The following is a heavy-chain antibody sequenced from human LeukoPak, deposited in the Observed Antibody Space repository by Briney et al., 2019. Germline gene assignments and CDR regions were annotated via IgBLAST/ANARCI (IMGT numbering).Heavy chain of an antibody. D-gene: IGHD6-13*01. Sequence: GGSLRLSCAASGLSFSHAWMTWVRQAPGKGLEWVANIKNDGAVKNYVDSVKGRFTISRDNAKNSLYLQMNSLRAEDTAVYYCAKDSYSKGDFWGQGVLVTVSS. CDR3: AKDSYSKGDF. CDR1: GLSFSHAW. J-gene: IGHJ4*02. V-gene: IGHV3-7*01. CDR2: IKNDGAVK.